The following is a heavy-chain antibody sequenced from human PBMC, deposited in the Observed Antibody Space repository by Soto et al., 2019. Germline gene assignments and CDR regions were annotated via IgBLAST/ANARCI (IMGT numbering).Heavy chain of an antibody. CDR3: ARGIGYCSSINCYSSRRLRFDS. J-gene: IGHJ4*02. CDR2: VNHSGTT. D-gene: IGHD2-2*01. Sequence: SETLSLTCAVYGGSFSGYYCTWIRQSPEKGLEWIGEVNHSGTTYYNPSLKTRVTISVHTPKNQFSLKMSSVTAADTAVYYCARGIGYCSSINCYSSRRLRFDSWGQGTLVTVSS. CDR1: GGSFSGYY. V-gene: IGHV4-34*01.